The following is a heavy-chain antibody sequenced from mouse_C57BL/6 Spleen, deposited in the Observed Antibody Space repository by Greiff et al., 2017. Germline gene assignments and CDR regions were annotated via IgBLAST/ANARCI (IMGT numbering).Heavy chain of an antibody. D-gene: IGHD2-4*01. CDR2: INPSSGYT. Sequence: QVQLQQSGAELAKPGASVKLSCKASGYTFTSYWMHWVNQRPGQGLEWIGYINPSSGYTTYNQKFKDKATLTADKSSSTAYMQLRSRTYEDAAVYYCARRWDDYDYYFDYWGQGTTLTVSS. CDR3: ARRWDDYDYYFDY. CDR1: GYTFTSYW. V-gene: IGHV1-7*01. J-gene: IGHJ2*01.